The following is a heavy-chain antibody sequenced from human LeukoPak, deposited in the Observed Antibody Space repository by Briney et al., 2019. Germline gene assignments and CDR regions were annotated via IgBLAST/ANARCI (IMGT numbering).Heavy chain of an antibody. V-gene: IGHV3-53*01. CDR2: IYSGGST. Sequence: GGSPRLSCAASGFTVSSNYMSWVRQAPGKGLEWVSVIYSGGSTYYADSVKGRFTISRDNSKNTLYLQMNSLRAEDTAVYYCARFSSGWYRLTWGQGTLVTVSS. CDR1: GFTVSSNY. J-gene: IGHJ5*02. CDR3: ARFSSGWYRLT. D-gene: IGHD6-19*01.